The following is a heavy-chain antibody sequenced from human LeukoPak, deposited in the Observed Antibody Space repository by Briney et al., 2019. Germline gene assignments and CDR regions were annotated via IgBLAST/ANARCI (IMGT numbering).Heavy chain of an antibody. J-gene: IGHJ4*02. CDR2: ISAYNGNT. Sequence: ASVKVSCKASGYTFTSYGISWVRQAPGQGLEWMGWISAYNGNTNYAQKFQGRVTMTRDTSISTAYMELSRLRSDDTAVYYCARVGEYGDYHYWGQGTLVTVSS. V-gene: IGHV1-18*01. D-gene: IGHD4-17*01. CDR3: ARVGEYGDYHY. CDR1: GYTFTSYG.